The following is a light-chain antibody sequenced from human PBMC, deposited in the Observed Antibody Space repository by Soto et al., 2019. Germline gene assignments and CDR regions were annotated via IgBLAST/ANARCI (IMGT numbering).Light chain of an antibody. CDR1: SSDVGGYNY. J-gene: IGLJ2*01. CDR3: SSYTSSSTSVV. V-gene: IGLV2-14*01. Sequence: QSALTQPASVSGSPGQSITISCTGTSSDVGGYNYVSWYQQHPCKAPKLMIYDVSNRPSGVSNRFSGSKSGNTASLTISGLQADDEADYYCSSYTSSSTSVVFGGGTKVTVL. CDR2: DVS.